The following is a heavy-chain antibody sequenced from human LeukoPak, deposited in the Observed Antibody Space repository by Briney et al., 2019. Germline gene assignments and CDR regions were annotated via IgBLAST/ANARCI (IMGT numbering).Heavy chain of an antibody. CDR2: IRSKANSYVT. Sequence: PGGSLRLSCATSGSTFSGSTIHWVRQAPGKGLEWIGHIRSKANSYVTIYGASVKGRFTISRDDSKNTAYLHMNSLKTEDTAVYYCVGDEHSNTGMNYWGQGTLVTDCS. V-gene: IGHV3-73*01. CDR1: GSTFSGST. CDR3: VGDEHSNTGMNY. J-gene: IGHJ4*02. D-gene: IGHD2/OR15-2a*01.